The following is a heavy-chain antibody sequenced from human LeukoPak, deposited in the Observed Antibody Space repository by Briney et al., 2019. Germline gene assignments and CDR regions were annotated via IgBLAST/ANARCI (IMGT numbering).Heavy chain of an antibody. CDR1: GYTFTGYY. Sequence: GASVKVSCKASGYTFTGYYMHWVRQAPGQGLEWMGWINPNSGGTNYAQKFQGRVTMTRDTSISTAYMELSRLRSDDTAVYYCASTMVRGVIPYVDYWGQGTLVTVSS. D-gene: IGHD3-10*01. J-gene: IGHJ4*02. CDR3: ASTMVRGVIPYVDY. CDR2: INPNSGGT. V-gene: IGHV1-2*02.